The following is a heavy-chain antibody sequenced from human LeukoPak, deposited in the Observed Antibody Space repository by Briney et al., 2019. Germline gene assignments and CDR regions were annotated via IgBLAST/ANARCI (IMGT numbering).Heavy chain of an antibody. V-gene: IGHV3-21*01. CDR3: ARATDIVATIGFDH. CDR2: ISSSSSYI. D-gene: IGHD5-12*01. Sequence: GGSLRLSCAVFGFTVNNNYMNWVRQAPGKGLEWVSSISSSSSYIYYADSVRGRFTISRDNAKNSLYLQMNSLRAEDTAVYYCARATDIVATIGFDHWGQGTLVTVSS. CDR1: GFTVNNNY. J-gene: IGHJ4*02.